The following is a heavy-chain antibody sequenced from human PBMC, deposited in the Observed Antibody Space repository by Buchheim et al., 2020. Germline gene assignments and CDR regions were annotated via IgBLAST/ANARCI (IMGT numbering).Heavy chain of an antibody. CDR2: RHAVDTE. CDR1: GFSVSTRAVS. J-gene: IGHJ1*01. V-gene: IGHV2-5*02. CDR3: VRRHSSSRGPPN. D-gene: IGHD2-15*01. Sequence: QLTLKESGPTLVKPTQTLTLTCSCSGFSVSTRAVSVGWIRQPPGKAPEWLALRHAVDTEQYSPSLRSRLTLTKDTSKNQVVLTLANVDPVDTATYYCVRRHSSSRGPPNWGPGTL.